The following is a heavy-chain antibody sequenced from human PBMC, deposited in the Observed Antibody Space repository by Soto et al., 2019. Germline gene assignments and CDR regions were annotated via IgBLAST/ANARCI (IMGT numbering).Heavy chain of an antibody. CDR3: ARVPMGTAWGAFDL. V-gene: IGHV4-31*03. CDR1: GGSISSGGYY. D-gene: IGHD2-21*02. J-gene: IGHJ3*01. CDR2: IYYSGST. Sequence: QVQLQESGPGLVKPSQTLSLTCTVSGGSISSGGYYWSWIRQHPGKGLEWIGYIYYSGSTYYNPSRKSRVTVSVDTSKNQFSLKLSSVTAADTAVYYCARVPMGTAWGAFDLWGQGTMVTVSS.